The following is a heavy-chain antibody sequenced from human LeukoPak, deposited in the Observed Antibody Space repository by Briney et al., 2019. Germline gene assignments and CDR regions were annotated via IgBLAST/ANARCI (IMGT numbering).Heavy chain of an antibody. Sequence: ASVKVSCKASGYTFTSYGISWVRQAPGQGLEWMGWISAYNGNTNYAQKLQGRVTMTTDTSTSTAYMELRSLRPDDTAVYYCARDGLNYYVSSVYYGLVVFDIGGKGTRATVSS. D-gene: IGHD3-22*01. CDR1: GYTFTSYG. J-gene: IGHJ3*02. CDR2: ISAYNGNT. CDR3: ARDGLNYYVSSVYYGLVVFDI. V-gene: IGHV1-18*01.